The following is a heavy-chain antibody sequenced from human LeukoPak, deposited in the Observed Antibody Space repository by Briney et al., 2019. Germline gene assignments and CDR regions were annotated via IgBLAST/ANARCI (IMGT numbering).Heavy chain of an antibody. V-gene: IGHV3-74*01. CDR3: TTLTVASNFDY. J-gene: IGHJ4*02. Sequence: PGGSLRLSCAASGFTFSSYWMHWVRQAPGKGLVWVSRINSDGSSTSYADSVKGRFTISRDNAKNTLYLQMNSLRAEDTAVYYCTTLTVASNFDYWGQGTLVTVSS. CDR2: INSDGSST. CDR1: GFTFSSYW. D-gene: IGHD6-19*01.